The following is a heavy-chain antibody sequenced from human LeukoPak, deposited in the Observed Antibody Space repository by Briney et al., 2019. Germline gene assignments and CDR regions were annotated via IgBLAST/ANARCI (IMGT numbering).Heavy chain of an antibody. Sequence: PGGSLRLSCAASGFTFSSYAMSWVRQAPGKGLEWVSAISGSGGSTYYADSVKGRFTISRDNSKNTLYLQMNSLRAEDTAVYYCARELVVPAAPYYYGMDVWGKGTTVTVSS. D-gene: IGHD2-2*01. CDR1: GFTFSSYA. J-gene: IGHJ6*04. CDR3: ARELVVPAAPYYYGMDV. CDR2: ISGSGGST. V-gene: IGHV3-23*01.